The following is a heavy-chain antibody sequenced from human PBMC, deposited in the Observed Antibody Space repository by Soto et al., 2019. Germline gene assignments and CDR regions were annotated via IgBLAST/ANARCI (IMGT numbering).Heavy chain of an antibody. CDR2: TYYRSNWYK. V-gene: IGHV6-1*01. Sequence: SETLSLTCAISGDTVSSNSAAWNWIRQSPSRGLEWLGRTYYRSNWYKDYALSVKSRITINADTSKNQISLHLNFVTPEDTAVYYCAREGATTIGRPVDYWREGPLVTVP. CDR1: GDTVSSNSAA. D-gene: IGHD1-26*01. J-gene: IGHJ4*02. CDR3: AREGATTIGRPVDY.